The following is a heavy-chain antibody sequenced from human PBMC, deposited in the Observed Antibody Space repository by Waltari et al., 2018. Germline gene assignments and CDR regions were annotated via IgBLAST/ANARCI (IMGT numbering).Heavy chain of an antibody. Sequence: QVQLVQSGAEVKNPGSPGKVPCKASGGTFSSNATSGVRTPPGQGLEWMGRIIPIFGTANYAQKFQGRVTITADKSTSTAYKELSSLRSEDTAVYYCARHSSSSWYGDAFDIWGQGTMVTVSS. CDR3: ARHSSSSWYGDAFDI. D-gene: IGHD6-13*01. CDR1: GGTFSSNA. CDR2: IIPIFGTA. V-gene: IGHV1-69*08. J-gene: IGHJ3*02.